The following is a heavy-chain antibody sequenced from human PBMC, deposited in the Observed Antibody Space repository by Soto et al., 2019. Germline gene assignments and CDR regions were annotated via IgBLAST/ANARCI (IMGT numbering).Heavy chain of an antibody. Sequence: SETLSLTCTVSGDSINSGDHYWTWIRQKPGKGLEWIGYIYYSGATYYNPSLKTRVTISLDTSKSQFSLRLSSVTAADTAVYYCARVAYYFNSGRYDIWGQGALVTVSS. J-gene: IGHJ4*02. CDR2: IYYSGAT. CDR1: GDSINSGDHY. CDR3: ARVAYYFNSGRYDI. D-gene: IGHD3-10*01. V-gene: IGHV4-31*03.